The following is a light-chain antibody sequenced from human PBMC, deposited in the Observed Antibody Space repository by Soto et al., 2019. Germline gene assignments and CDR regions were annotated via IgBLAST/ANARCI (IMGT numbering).Light chain of an antibody. V-gene: IGLV2-14*01. Sequence: SALTQPASVSGSPGQSITISCTGTSSDVGVFNYVSWYQHHPGNAPKLIIYAASNRPPGVSNRFSGSKSGNTASLTISGLQAEDEAEYYCSSSTSTTTLLFGGGTKLTVL. J-gene: IGLJ2*01. CDR1: SSDVGVFNY. CDR3: SSSTSTTTLL. CDR2: AAS.